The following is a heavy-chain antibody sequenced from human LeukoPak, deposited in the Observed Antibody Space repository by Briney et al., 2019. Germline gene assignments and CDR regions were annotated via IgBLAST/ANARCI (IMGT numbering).Heavy chain of an antibody. CDR3: ARDLDSGNYFFAY. CDR2: ISGNGGTT. Sequence: PGGSLRLSCAASGFSFGSYSLSWVRQAPGKGPQWVSYISGNGGTTHYADSVEGRFTISRDNAKNSLYLQMSSLRAEDTAVYYCARDLDSGNYFFAYWGQGTPVTVSS. CDR1: GFSFGSYS. D-gene: IGHD3-22*01. J-gene: IGHJ4*02. V-gene: IGHV3-48*04.